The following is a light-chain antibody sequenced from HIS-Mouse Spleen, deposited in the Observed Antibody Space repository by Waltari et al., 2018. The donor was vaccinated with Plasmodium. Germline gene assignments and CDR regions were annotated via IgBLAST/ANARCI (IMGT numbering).Light chain of an antibody. CDR2: RNN. Sequence: QSVLTQPPSASGTPGQRVTISCSGSSSNIGSNYVYWYQQLQGTAPKLLIYRNNQRPSGVPDRVAGSKSGTSASLAISGLRSEDEADYYCAAWDDSLSGWVFGGGTKLTVL. CDR1: SSNIGSNY. V-gene: IGLV1-47*01. J-gene: IGLJ3*02. CDR3: AAWDDSLSGWV.